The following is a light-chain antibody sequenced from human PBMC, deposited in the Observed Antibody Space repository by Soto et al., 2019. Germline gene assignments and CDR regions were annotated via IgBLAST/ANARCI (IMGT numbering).Light chain of an antibody. CDR3: QQSGSSTGT. Sequence: EIVLTQSPGTLSLSPGERATLSCRASQSISSYLAWYQQKPGQAPRLLIYGASSRATGIPDRFSGSGSGTDFSLTITRLEPADFAVYYCQQSGSSTGTFGQGTKLEIK. J-gene: IGKJ2*01. CDR1: QSISSY. V-gene: IGKV3-20*01. CDR2: GAS.